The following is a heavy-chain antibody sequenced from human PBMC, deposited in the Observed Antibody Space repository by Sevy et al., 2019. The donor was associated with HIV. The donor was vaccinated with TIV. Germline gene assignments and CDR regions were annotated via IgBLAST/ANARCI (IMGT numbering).Heavy chain of an antibody. J-gene: IGHJ3*02. Sequence: GGSLRLSCAASGFTFSSYWMSWVRQAPGKGLEWVANIKQDGSEKYYVDSVKGRFTISRDNAKNSLYLQMNSLRAEDTAVYYCAREGRSTMIVVVTSDAFDIWGQGTLVTVSS. D-gene: IGHD3-22*01. CDR2: IKQDGSEK. CDR3: AREGRSTMIVVVTSDAFDI. CDR1: GFTFSSYW. V-gene: IGHV3-7*03.